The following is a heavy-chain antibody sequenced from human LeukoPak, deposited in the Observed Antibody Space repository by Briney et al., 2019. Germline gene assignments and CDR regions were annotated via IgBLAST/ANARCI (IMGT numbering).Heavy chain of an antibody. J-gene: IGHJ4*02. D-gene: IGHD3-10*01. CDR2: IWYDGTNE. V-gene: IGHV3-33*01. CDR1: GFGFSSYA. Sequence: TGGSLRLSCAASGFGFSSYAMHWVRQAPGKGLEWVALIWYDGTNEYYADSVRGRFTVSRDNSKNTLYLQMNSLRVEDTAVYYCAREMVETEASDWGQGSLVTVSS. CDR3: AREMVETEASD.